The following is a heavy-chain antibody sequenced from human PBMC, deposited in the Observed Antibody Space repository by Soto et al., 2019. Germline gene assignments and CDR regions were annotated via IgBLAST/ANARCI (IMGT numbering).Heavy chain of an antibody. J-gene: IGHJ4*02. CDR1: GVSFSGYY. CDR2: INHSGST. Sequence: SETLSLXCAVYGVSFSGYYWSWIRQPPGKGLEWIGEINHSGSTNYNPSLKSRVTISVDTSKNQFSLKLSSVTAADTAVYYCARGVTNPSYYDFWSGYLRYYFDYWGQGTLVTVSS. D-gene: IGHD3-3*01. V-gene: IGHV4-34*01. CDR3: ARGVTNPSYYDFWSGYLRYYFDY.